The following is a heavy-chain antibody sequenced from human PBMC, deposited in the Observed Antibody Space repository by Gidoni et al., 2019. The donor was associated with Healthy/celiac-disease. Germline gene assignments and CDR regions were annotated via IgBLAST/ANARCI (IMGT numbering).Heavy chain of an antibody. J-gene: IGHJ4*02. CDR2: TSGSGGST. V-gene: IGHV3-23*01. CDR1: GFTFSSYA. Sequence: EVQLFESGGGLVQPGGSLRLSCAASGFTFSSYAMSWVRQAQGKGLEWVSDTSGSGGSTYYADSVKGRFTISRDNSKNTLYLQMNSLRAEDTAVYYCANVYYFDYWGQGTLVTVSS. CDR3: ANVYYFDY.